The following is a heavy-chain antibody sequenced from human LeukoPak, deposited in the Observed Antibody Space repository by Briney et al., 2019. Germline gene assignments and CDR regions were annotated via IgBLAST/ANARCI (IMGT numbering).Heavy chain of an antibody. J-gene: IGHJ4*02. Sequence: GGSLRLSCAAPGFTFSDYYMSWIRQAPGKGLEWVSYISSSSSYTNYADSVKGRFTISRDNAKNSLYLQMNSLRAEDTAVYYCARAIAAAASYYFDYWGQGTLVTVSS. D-gene: IGHD6-13*01. V-gene: IGHV3-11*05. CDR1: GFTFSDYY. CDR3: ARAIAAAASYYFDY. CDR2: ISSSSSYT.